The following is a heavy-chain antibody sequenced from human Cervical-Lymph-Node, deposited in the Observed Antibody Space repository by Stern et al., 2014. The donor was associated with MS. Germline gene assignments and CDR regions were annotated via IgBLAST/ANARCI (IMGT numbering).Heavy chain of an antibody. J-gene: IGHJ5*02. CDR1: GGTFSSSYA. Sequence: QVQLVQSGAEVKKPVSSMNVSCKSSGGTFSSSYAITWMRQAPGQGLERMGRIIPILGLPNYAQNFQGRVIITADKSTSTTYMELSSLRSEDTAVYYCARGVVSNRAAATLHNLFDPWGQGTLVTVSS. CDR3: ARGVVSNRAAATLHNLFDP. CDR2: IIPILGLP. V-gene: IGHV1-69*04. D-gene: IGHD2-15*01.